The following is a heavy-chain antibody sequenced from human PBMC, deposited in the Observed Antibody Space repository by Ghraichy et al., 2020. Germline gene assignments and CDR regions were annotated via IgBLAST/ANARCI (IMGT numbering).Heavy chain of an antibody. CDR2: ISAYNGNT. D-gene: IGHD6-13*01. CDR3: ARDWDSSSWYRWFDP. CDR1: GYTFTSYG. Sequence: ASVKVSCKASGYTFTSYGISWVRQAPGQGLEWMGWISAYNGNTNYAQKLQGRVTMTTDTSTSTAYMELRSLRSDDTAVYYCARDWDSSSWYRWFDPWGQGTLVTVSS. V-gene: IGHV1-18*04. J-gene: IGHJ5*02.